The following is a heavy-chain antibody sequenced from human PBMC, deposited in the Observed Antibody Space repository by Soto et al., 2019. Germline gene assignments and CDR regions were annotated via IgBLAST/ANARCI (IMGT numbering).Heavy chain of an antibody. D-gene: IGHD3-22*01. V-gene: IGHV4-31*03. CDR3: ARDPFGYDSSPVAFDI. CDR1: GGSISSGGYY. CDR2: IYYSGST. Sequence: QVQLQESGPGLVKPSQTLSLTCTVSGGSISSGGYYWSWIRQHPGKGLEWIGYIYYSGSTNYNPSLKSRVTISVDTSKNQFSLKLSSVTAADTAVYYCARDPFGYDSSPVAFDIWGQGTMVTVSS. J-gene: IGHJ3*02.